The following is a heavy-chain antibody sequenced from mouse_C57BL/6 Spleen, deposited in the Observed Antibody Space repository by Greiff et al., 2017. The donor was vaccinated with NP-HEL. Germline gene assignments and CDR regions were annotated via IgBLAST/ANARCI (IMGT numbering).Heavy chain of an antibody. D-gene: IGHD2-2*01. CDR2: ISNKANGYTS. V-gene: IGHV7-3*01. CDR1: GFTFTDYY. CDR3: AREGYNFDD. Sequence: EVKLMESGGGLVQPGGSLSLSCAASGFTFTDYYMSWVRQTPGKALEWLGFISNKANGYTSEYSASVKGRFTISRDTSQSILYLQMNALRAEDSSTYYCAREGYNFDDWGQGTTLTVS. J-gene: IGHJ2*01.